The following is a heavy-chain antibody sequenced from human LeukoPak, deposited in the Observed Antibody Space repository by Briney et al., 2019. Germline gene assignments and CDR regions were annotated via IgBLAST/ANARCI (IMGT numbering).Heavy chain of an antibody. J-gene: IGHJ4*02. CDR3: ARDSTYYYGSGSYFSRDNYFDY. CDR2: IILIFGTA. D-gene: IGHD3-10*01. V-gene: IGHV1-69*05. CDR1: GGTFSIYA. Sequence: ASVSVSCTASGGTFSIYAISWVRQAPGQGLEWMGGIILIFGTANYAQKLQGRVTITTDESTSKAYMELSSLRSGDTAVYYCARDSTYYYGSGSYFSRDNYFDYWGQGTLVTVSS.